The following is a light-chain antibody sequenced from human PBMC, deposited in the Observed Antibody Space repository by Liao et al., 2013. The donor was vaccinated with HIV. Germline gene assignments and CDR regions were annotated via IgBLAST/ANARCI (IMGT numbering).Light chain of an antibody. J-gene: IGLJ2*01. CDR2: YDS. Sequence: SYVLTQPPSVSAAPEKTARITCGGDNIGSKAVHWYQQKPGQAPVLVIYYDSVRPSGIPERFSGSNSGNTATLTISRVEAGDEADYFCQVWDSGSDHPVFGGGTKLTVL. V-gene: IGLV3-21*04. CDR1: NIGSKA. CDR3: QVWDSGSDHPV.